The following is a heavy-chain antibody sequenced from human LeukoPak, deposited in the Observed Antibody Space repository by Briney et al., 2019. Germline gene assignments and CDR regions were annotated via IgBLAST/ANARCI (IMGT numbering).Heavy chain of an antibody. CDR2: IGLASGFV. J-gene: IGHJ4*02. D-gene: IGHD1-20*01. V-gene: IGHV3-21*05. CDR3: ARDHNWAFNS. CDR1: GFTFSDHS. Sequence: GGSLRLSCAASGFTFSDHSMNWVRRAPGRGLEWISYIGLASGFVSYADSVKGRFSISSDTARNSVYLQMSSLRAEDTAVYYCARDHNWAFNSWGQGTLVTVSS.